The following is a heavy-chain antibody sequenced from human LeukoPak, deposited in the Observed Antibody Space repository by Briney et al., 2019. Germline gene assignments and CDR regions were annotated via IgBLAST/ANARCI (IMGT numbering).Heavy chain of an antibody. Sequence: PGGSLRLSCAASGFIFSSYWMHWVRQAPGKGPVWVSRIKSDGSSPSYADSVKGRFTTSRDNAKNTVYLQMNSLRAEDTAVYYCAKDGHYSNFYFDYWGQGTLVTVSS. CDR2: IKSDGSSP. CDR3: AKDGHYSNFYFDY. V-gene: IGHV3-74*01. J-gene: IGHJ4*02. D-gene: IGHD4-11*01. CDR1: GFIFSSYW.